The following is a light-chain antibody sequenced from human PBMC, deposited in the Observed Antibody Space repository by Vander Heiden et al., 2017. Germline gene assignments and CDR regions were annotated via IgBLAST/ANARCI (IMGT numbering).Light chain of an antibody. Sequence: DIQVTQSPSSLSASIGDRVTISCRASETISSYLNWYQQKPGKAPTLLIYTASTLQSGVPSRFRGRRSGTEFTLTISSLQPEDFATYYCQQSYRTPHTFGQGTNLQIK. CDR3: QQSYRTPHT. CDR1: ETISSY. J-gene: IGKJ2*01. V-gene: IGKV1-39*01. CDR2: TAS.